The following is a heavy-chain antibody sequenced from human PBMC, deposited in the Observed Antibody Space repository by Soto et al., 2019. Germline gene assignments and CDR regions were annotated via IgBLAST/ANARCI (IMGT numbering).Heavy chain of an antibody. Sequence: GGSLRLSCAASGFTFSSYSMHWVRQAPGTGLEWVSYILYSGNNKYYADSVRGRFAISRDNSKNTLYLQMNSLTDEDTAVYYCAEDDSLGGPLMFFNYWAQGNLGTSPQ. V-gene: IGHV3-30*18. J-gene: IGHJ4*02. CDR2: ILYSGNNK. D-gene: IGHD2-21*01. CDR3: AEDDSLGGPLMFFNY. CDR1: GFTFSSYS.